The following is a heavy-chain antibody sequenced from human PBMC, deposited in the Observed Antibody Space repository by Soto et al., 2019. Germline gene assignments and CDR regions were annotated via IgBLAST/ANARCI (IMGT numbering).Heavy chain of an antibody. CDR2: ISGSGGST. CDR3: ADSSSAAYYYYYGMDV. Sequence: PGGSLRLSCAASGFTFSSYAMSWVRQAPGKGPEWVSAISGSGGSTYYADSVKGRFTISRDNSKNTLYLQMNSLRAEDTAVYYCADSSSAAYYYYYGMDVWGQGTTVTVSS. V-gene: IGHV3-23*01. CDR1: GFTFSSYA. J-gene: IGHJ6*02. D-gene: IGHD6-6*01.